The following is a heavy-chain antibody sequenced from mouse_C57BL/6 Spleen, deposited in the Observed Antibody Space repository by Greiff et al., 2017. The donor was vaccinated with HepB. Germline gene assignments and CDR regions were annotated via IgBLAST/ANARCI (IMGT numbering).Heavy chain of an antibody. CDR1: GFTFSNYW. J-gene: IGHJ3*01. V-gene: IGHV6-3*01. Sequence: EVKVEESGGGLVQPGGSMKLSCVASGFTFSNYWMNWVRQSPEKGLEWVAQIRLKSDNYATHYAESVKGRFTISRDDSKSSVYLQMNNLRAEDTGIYYCTRSYSPWFAYWGQGTLVTVSA. D-gene: IGHD2-12*01. CDR2: IRLKSDNYAT. CDR3: TRSYSPWFAY.